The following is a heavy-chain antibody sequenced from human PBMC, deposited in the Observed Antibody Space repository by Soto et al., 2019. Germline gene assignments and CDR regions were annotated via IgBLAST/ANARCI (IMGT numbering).Heavy chain of an antibody. CDR1: GGSISSYF. J-gene: IGHJ4*02. CDR3: ARDLAAVPRAFDY. D-gene: IGHD6-13*01. Sequence: QVQLQESGPGLLKPSETLSLTCTVSGGSISSYFYIWVRQPPGKGLEWIGSVDYTWTTDYNPSLKSRVTISVDTSKTQFSLNLRSVTAADTAVYYCARDLAAVPRAFDYWGRGTLVTVSS. CDR2: VDYTWTT. V-gene: IGHV4-59*01.